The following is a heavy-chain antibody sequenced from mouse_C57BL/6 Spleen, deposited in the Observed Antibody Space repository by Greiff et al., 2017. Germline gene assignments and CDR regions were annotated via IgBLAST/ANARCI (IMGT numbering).Heavy chain of an antibody. J-gene: IGHJ2*01. CDR3: ASGYGSSYGGGYFDY. CDR2: IYPRSGNT. Sequence: QVQLQQSGAELMKPGASVKLSCKASGYTFTSYGISWVKQRTGQGLEWIGEIYPRSGNTYYNEKFKGKATLTADKSSSTAYMELRSLTSEDSAVYFWASGYGSSYGGGYFDYWGQGTTLTVSS. CDR1: GYTFTSYG. V-gene: IGHV1-81*01. D-gene: IGHD1-1*01.